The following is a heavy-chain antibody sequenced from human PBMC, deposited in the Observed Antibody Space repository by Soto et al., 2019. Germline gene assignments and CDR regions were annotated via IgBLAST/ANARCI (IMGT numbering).Heavy chain of an antibody. D-gene: IGHD6-19*01. CDR1: GGTFSNYA. V-gene: IGHV1-69*01. Sequence: QVQLVQSGAEVKKPGSSVKVSCKASGGTFSNYAISWVRQAPGQGLEWMGGIIPLSGTANYAQKFQGRVTITADDSTSTAYMELRSLRSEDTAIYYCASDYAVADTYDYGMDVWGQGTTVTVSS. CDR3: ASDYAVADTYDYGMDV. CDR2: IIPLSGTA. J-gene: IGHJ6*02.